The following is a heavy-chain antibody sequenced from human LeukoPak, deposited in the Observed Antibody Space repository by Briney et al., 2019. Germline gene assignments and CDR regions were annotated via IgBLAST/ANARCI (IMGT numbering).Heavy chain of an antibody. Sequence: ASVKVSCKVSGYTLTELSMHWVRQAPGKGLEWMGGFDPEDGETIYAQKFQGRVTITADESTSTACMELSSLRSEDTAVYYCAREALDEIVVVPAAIMGNWFDPWGQGTLVTVSS. V-gene: IGHV1-24*01. CDR3: AREALDEIVVVPAAIMGNWFDP. CDR2: FDPEDGET. D-gene: IGHD2-2*02. J-gene: IGHJ5*02. CDR1: GYTLTELS.